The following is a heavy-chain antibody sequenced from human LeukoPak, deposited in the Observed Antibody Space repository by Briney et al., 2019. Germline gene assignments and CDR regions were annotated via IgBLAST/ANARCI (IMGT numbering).Heavy chain of an antibody. CDR1: GGSISSGGYY. Sequence: SQTLSLTCTVSGGSISSGGYYWSWIRQPPGKGLEWIGYIYHSGSTYYNPSLKSRVTISVDRSKNQFSLKLSSVTAADTAVYYCARAPLRYCSGGSCYGMDVWGQGTTVTVSS. V-gene: IGHV4-30-2*01. CDR2: IYHSGST. J-gene: IGHJ6*02. D-gene: IGHD2-15*01. CDR3: ARAPLRYCSGGSCYGMDV.